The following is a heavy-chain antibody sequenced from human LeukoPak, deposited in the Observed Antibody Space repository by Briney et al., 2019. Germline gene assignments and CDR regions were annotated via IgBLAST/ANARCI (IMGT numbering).Heavy chain of an antibody. V-gene: IGHV4-39*07. CDR1: GGSIISSSYY. Sequence: PSETPSLTCTVSGGSIISSSYYWGWIRQPPGKGLEWIGSIYYSGKTDYNPSLKSRVTISVETSKNQFSLKLSSVTAADTAVYYCARTYYSDTSGPADAFDIWGQGTMVTVSS. D-gene: IGHD3-22*01. CDR2: IYYSGKT. CDR3: ARTYYSDTSGPADAFDI. J-gene: IGHJ3*02.